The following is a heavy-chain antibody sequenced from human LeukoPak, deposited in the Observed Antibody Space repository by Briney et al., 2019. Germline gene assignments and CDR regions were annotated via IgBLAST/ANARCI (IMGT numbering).Heavy chain of an antibody. CDR2: TYYRSKWYT. CDR3: ARAGTTLFGVILNFDS. CDR1: GDSISSNGAT. J-gene: IGHJ4*02. D-gene: IGHD3-10*01. Sequence: TLSLTCAISGDSISSNGATWSWIRQSPSRGPEWLGRTYYRSKWYTNYAVSVQTRINISPDTSKNQVSLLLTSVTPEDTAVYYCARAGTTLFGVILNFDSWGQGTLVTVSS. V-gene: IGHV6-1*01.